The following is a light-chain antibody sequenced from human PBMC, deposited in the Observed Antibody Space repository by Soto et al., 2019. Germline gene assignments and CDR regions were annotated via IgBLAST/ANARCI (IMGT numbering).Light chain of an antibody. J-gene: IGKJ3*01. CDR3: QRANSSPFT. V-gene: IGKV1-12*01. CDR2: AAS. Sequence: DIQMTQSPSSVSASVGVRVTITCRASQDIGRYLAWYQQKPGEVPKLLIYAASSLQSGVPSRFSGSGSGTDFTLTINSLQPEDFATYYCQRANSSPFTFGPGTKVDIK. CDR1: QDIGRY.